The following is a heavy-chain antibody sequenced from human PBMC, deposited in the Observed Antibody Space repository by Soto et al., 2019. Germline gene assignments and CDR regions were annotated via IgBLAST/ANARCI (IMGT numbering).Heavy chain of an antibody. V-gene: IGHV4-39*01. Sequence: QLQLQESGPGLVKSSETLSLTCTVSGGSISSSRYYWGWIRQPPGKGLEWIGSIYYSGSTYYNSSLKSRVTISVDTSKNQFSLKVSSVTAADTAVYYCARHDRDYGDQIDYWGQGTLVTVSS. D-gene: IGHD4-17*01. CDR1: GGSISSSRYY. J-gene: IGHJ4*02. CDR3: ARHDRDYGDQIDY. CDR2: IYYSGST.